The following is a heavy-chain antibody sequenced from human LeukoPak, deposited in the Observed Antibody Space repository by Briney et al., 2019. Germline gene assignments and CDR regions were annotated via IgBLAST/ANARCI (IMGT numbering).Heavy chain of an antibody. D-gene: IGHD6-6*01. V-gene: IGHV3-30-3*01. CDR3: ARDWYHSSSSEGYAFDI. J-gene: IGHJ3*02. CDR1: GFTFSSYA. CDR2: ISYDGSNK. Sequence: GGSLRLSCAASGFTFSSYAMHWVRQAPGKGLEWVAVISYDGSNKYYADSVKGRFTISRDNSKNTLYLQMNSLRAEDTAVYYCARDWYHSSSSEGYAFDIWGQGTMVTVSS.